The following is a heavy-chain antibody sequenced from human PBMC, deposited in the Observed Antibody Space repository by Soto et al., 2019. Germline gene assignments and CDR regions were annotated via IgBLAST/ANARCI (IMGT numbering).Heavy chain of an antibody. CDR1: GFTFSSYA. CDR2: ISGSGGST. CDR3: AKNKGGSYIVGANDY. J-gene: IGHJ4*02. V-gene: IGHV3-23*01. D-gene: IGHD1-26*01. Sequence: EVQLLESGGGLVQPGGSLRLSCAASGFTFSSYAMSWVRQAPGKGLEWVSAISGSGGSTYYADSVKGRFTISRDNSKNPLYLQMDSLRAEDTAVYYCAKNKGGSYIVGANDYWGQGTLVTVSS.